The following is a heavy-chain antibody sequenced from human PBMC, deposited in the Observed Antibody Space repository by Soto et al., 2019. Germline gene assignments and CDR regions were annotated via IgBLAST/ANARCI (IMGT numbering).Heavy chain of an antibody. CDR1: GFTFSSYG. J-gene: IGHJ2*01. CDR3: AKPLGYDGDTDGYFDL. CDR2: ISYDGSNK. V-gene: IGHV3-30*18. Sequence: QVQLVESGGGVVQPGRSLRLSCAASGFTFSSYGMHWVRQAPGKGLEWVAVISYDGSNKYYADSVKGRFTISRDNSKNTLCLQMNSLRAEDTAVYYCAKPLGYDGDTDGYFDLWGRGTLVTVSS. D-gene: IGHD4-17*01.